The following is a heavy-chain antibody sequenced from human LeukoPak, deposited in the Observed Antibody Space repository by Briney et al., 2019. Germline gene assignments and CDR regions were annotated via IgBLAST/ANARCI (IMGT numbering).Heavy chain of an antibody. CDR1: GGTFSSYA. CDR2: INPNSGGT. V-gene: IGHV1-2*04. Sequence: GSSVKVSCKASGGTFSSYAISWVRQAPGQGLEWMGWINPNSGGTNYAQKFQGWVTMTRDTSISTAYMELSRLRSDDTAVYYCARAKPLVGAGGCDYWGQGTLVTVSS. D-gene: IGHD1-26*01. J-gene: IGHJ4*02. CDR3: ARAKPLVGAGGCDY.